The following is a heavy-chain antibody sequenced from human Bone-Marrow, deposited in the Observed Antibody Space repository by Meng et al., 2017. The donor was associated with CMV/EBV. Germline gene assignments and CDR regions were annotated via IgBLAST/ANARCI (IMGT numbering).Heavy chain of an antibody. V-gene: IGHV3-33*06. CDR3: AKHQGFCSGASCYSMDY. CDR1: GFTFSSYG. D-gene: IGHD2-15*01. J-gene: IGHJ4*02. Sequence: GESLKISCAASGFTFSSYGMHWVRQAPGKGLEWVAVIWYDGSNKYYADSVKGRFTISRDNSKNTLYLQMNNLSAEDTAVYYCAKHQGFCSGASCYSMDYWGQGTLVTVSS. CDR2: IWYDGSNK.